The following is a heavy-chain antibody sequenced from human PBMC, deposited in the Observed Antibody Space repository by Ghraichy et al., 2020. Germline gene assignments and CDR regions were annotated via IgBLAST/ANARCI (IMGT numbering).Heavy chain of an antibody. V-gene: IGHV1-69*13. D-gene: IGHD6-6*01. Sequence: SVKVSCKASGGTFSSYAISWVRQAPGQGLEWMGGIIPIFGTANYAQKFQGRVTITADESTSTAYMELSSLRSEDTAVYYCARVPEGGSSSSGRRVPTYYYYYMDVWGKGTTVTVSS. CDR1: GGTFSSYA. CDR3: ARVPEGGSSSSGRRVPTYYYYYMDV. CDR2: IIPIFGTA. J-gene: IGHJ6*03.